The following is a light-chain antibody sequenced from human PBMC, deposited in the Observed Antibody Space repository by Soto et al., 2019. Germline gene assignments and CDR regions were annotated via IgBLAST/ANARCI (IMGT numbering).Light chain of an antibody. V-gene: IGKV3-11*01. CDR1: QNISSY. CDR2: DVS. Sequence: IVLTQSPATLSLSPGERATLSCRASQNISSYLIWYQQKPGQAPRLLMYDVSNRATGIPARFSGSGSGTDFTLTISRLEPEDFAVYYCQQYSASPRTFGPGTKVDIK. CDR3: QQYSASPRT. J-gene: IGKJ3*01.